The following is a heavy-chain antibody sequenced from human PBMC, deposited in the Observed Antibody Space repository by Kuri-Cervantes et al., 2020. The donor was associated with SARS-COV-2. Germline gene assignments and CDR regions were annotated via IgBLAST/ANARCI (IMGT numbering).Heavy chain of an antibody. Sequence: GGPLRLSCATSGFNFSAYAMGWVHQAPGKGLERVSSISGGGRTTYYADSVKGRFTISKDKLSDTLSLQMNSLRVEDTATYFCAKFAERQLIYFQHWGQGTVVTVSS. V-gene: IGHV3-23*01. D-gene: IGHD3/OR15-3a*01. CDR2: ISGGGRTT. J-gene: IGHJ1*01. CDR1: GFNFSAYA. CDR3: AKFAERQLIYFQH.